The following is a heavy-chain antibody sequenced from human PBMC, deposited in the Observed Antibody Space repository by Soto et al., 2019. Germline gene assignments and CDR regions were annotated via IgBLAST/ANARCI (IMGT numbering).Heavy chain of an antibody. CDR1: GFSLRSSGVG. CDR2: IYWDDDK. J-gene: IGHJ4*02. CDR3: ARVVLAGITYYFDS. V-gene: IGHV2-5*02. D-gene: IGHD2-21*01. Sequence: QITLKESGPTLVKPTQTRPLTCTFSGFSLRSSGVGVGGIRKPPGKALEWLTFIYWDDDKRYSPALKSRLTITKDTSKNRVVLTLTNMDPVDTATYDCARVVLAGITYYFDSWGQGTLLTVSS.